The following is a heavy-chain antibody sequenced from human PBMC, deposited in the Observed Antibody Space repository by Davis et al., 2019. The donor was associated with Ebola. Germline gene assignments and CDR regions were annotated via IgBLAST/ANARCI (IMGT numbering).Heavy chain of an antibody. CDR1: GYTFTSYY. J-gene: IGHJ6*02. Sequence: ASVKVSCKASGYTFTSYYMHWVRQAPGQGLEWMGIINPSGGSTSYAQKFQGSVTITRDTSASTAYMELSSLRSEDTAVYYCARRTSSGWYGMDVWAQGTTVTVSS. V-gene: IGHV1-46*01. CDR3: ARRTSSGWYGMDV. D-gene: IGHD6-19*01. CDR2: INPSGGST.